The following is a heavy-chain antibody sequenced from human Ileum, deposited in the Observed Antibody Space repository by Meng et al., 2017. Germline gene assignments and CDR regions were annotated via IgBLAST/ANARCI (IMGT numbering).Heavy chain of an antibody. D-gene: IGHD1/OR15-1a*01. CDR2: IRPDGSDT. V-gene: IGHV3-7*01. CDR3: ARDHLRNTIDY. J-gene: IGHJ4*02. Sequence: LKISCAASGFIFSDYWMNWVRQAPGKGLEWVANIRPDGSDTYYLDSVRGRFTISRDNAKNSLYLQMNSLRADDSAVYYCARDHLRNTIDYWGQGTLVTVSS. CDR1: GFIFSDYW.